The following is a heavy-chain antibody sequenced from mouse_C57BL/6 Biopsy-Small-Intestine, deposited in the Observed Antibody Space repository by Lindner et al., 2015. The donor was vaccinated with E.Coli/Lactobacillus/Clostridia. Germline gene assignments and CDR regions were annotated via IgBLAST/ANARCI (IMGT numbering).Heavy chain of an antibody. CDR3: ARLGTGYYFDY. CDR2: INPYYGST. V-gene: IGHV1-39*01. J-gene: IGHJ2*01. CDR1: GYSFTDYN. Sequence: VQLQESGAELVQPGASVKISCKASGYSFTDYNVNWVKQSHGKSLEWIGNINPYYGSTGYNQKFKDKATLTVDKSSSTAYMQLNSLTSEDSAVYYCARLGTGYYFDYWGQGTTLTVSS. D-gene: IGHD4-1*01.